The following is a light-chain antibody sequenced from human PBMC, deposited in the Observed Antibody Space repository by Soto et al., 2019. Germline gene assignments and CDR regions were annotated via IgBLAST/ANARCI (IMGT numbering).Light chain of an antibody. V-gene: IGKV3D-15*01. CDR1: QNIGNN. CDR2: SAS. CDR3: KQYNTWPPFT. Sequence: EIVMTQSPATLSVSPGEGATLSCRASQNIGNNLAWYQQRPGQAPRLLILSASTRATGIPARFSGSGSGTEFSLTISSLQSEDFAVYYCKQYNTWPPFTFGQGTRLEFK. J-gene: IGKJ5*01.